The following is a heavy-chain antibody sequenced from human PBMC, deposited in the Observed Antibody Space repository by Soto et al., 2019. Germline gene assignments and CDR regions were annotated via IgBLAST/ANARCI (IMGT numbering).Heavy chain of an antibody. J-gene: IGHJ5*02. CDR2: IIPILGIA. CDR3: AREGLSAPSPSWFDP. CDR1: GGTFSSYT. V-gene: IGHV1-69*04. D-gene: IGHD3-16*02. Sequence: ASVKVSCKASGGTFSSYTISWVRQAPGQGLEWMGRIIPILGIANYAQKFQGRVTITADKSTSTAYMELSSLRSEDTAVYYCAREGLSAPSPSWFDPWGQGTLVTVSS.